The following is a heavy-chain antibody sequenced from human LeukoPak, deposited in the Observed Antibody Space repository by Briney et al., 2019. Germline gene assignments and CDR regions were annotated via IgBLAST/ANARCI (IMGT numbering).Heavy chain of an antibody. J-gene: IGHJ4*02. CDR3: ARDFCSGGSCYSRFDY. CDR1: GYTFTGYY. CDR2: INPNSGGT. D-gene: IGHD2-15*01. Sequence: ASVKVSCKASGYTFTGYYMHWVRQAPGQGLEWMGWINPNSGGTNYAQKFQGRVTMTRDTSISTAYMELSRLRSDATAVYYCARDFCSGGSCYSRFDYWGQGTLVTVSS. V-gene: IGHV1-2*02.